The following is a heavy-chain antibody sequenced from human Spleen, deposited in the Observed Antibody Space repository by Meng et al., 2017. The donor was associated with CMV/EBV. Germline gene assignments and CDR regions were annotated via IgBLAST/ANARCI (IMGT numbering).Heavy chain of an antibody. CDR2: INPDSGGT. CDR3: AREQYGGNTYAFDF. Sequence: ASVKVSCKASGYTFAGYYIHWLRQAPGEELQWMGWINPDSGGTTYAQKFQGRVSMTRDTSMTTVYMELARLTSDDTAVYFCAREQYGGNTYAFDFWGQGTMVTVSS. J-gene: IGHJ3*01. V-gene: IGHV1-2*02. CDR1: GYTFAGYY. D-gene: IGHD4/OR15-4a*01.